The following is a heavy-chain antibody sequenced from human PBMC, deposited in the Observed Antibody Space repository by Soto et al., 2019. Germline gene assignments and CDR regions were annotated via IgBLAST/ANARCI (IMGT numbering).Heavy chain of an antibody. CDR2: TYYRSKWYN. J-gene: IGHJ4*02. Sequence: SQTLSLTCAISGNSVSSNTAAWNWIRQSPSRGLEWLGRTYYRSKWYNDYAVSVKSRITINPNTSKNQFSLPLNSVTPEDTAVNYSAKVTTGTTGGFDYWGQRTLETISS. CDR3: AKVTTGTTGGFDY. D-gene: IGHD1-1*01. V-gene: IGHV6-1*01. CDR1: GNSVSSNTAA.